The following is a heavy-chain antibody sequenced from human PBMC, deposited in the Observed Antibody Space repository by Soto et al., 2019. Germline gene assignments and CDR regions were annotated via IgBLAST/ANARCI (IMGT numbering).Heavy chain of an antibody. CDR3: ARESCIYYGAEGVFDI. D-gene: IGHD3-10*01. Sequence: QVQLQESGPGLVKPSQTLSLTCTVSGGSISSGGYYWSWIRQHPGKGLEWIGYIYYSGSTYYNPSLKSQVTISEDTSKIHFSGKLSSVIAADTAVYYWARESCIYYGAEGVFDIWGQGTMVTVSS. J-gene: IGHJ3*02. CDR1: GGSISSGGYY. CDR2: IYYSGST. V-gene: IGHV4-31*01.